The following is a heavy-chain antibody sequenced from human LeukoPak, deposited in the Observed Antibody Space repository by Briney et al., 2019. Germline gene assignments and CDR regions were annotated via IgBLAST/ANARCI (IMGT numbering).Heavy chain of an antibody. D-gene: IGHD3-10*01. V-gene: IGHV4-34*09. CDR2: INHSGST. J-gene: IGHJ5*02. Sequence: SETLSLTCAVYGGSFSGYYWSWIRQPPGKGLEWIGEINHSGSTTYSPSLKSRVIISVDTSKNQFFLSLSSVTAADTAVYYCARGRYYGSSGDRWGQGTLVTVSS. CDR1: GGSFSGYY. CDR3: ARGRYYGSSGDR.